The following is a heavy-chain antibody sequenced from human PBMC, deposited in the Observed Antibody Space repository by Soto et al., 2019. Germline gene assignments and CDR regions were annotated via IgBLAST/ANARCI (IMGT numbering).Heavy chain of an antibody. CDR2: IRSKANSYAT. D-gene: IGHD1-7*01. CDR3: TSQSITGTTRGSNY. J-gene: IGHJ4*02. Sequence: EVQLVESGGGLVQPGGSLKLSCAASGFTFSGSAMHWVRQASGKGLEWVGRIRSKANSYATAYAASVKGRFTISRDDSNNTAYLQMNSLKTEDTAVYYCTSQSITGTTRGSNYWGQGTLVTVAS. V-gene: IGHV3-73*01. CDR1: GFTFSGSA.